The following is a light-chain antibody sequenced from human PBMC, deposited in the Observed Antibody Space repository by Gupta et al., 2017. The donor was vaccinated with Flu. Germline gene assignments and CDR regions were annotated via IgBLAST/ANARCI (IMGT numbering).Light chain of an antibody. CDR2: GAS. Sequence: GTLSLSPGETVTLSCRASQSVTSDYLAWYQQKPGQSPRLLIYGASNRATGIPDRFRGVGSGTDFSLSISRLEPEDFAVYYCQQYGMSPQTFGQGTKVEVK. CDR1: QSVTSDY. CDR3: QQYGMSPQT. J-gene: IGKJ1*01. V-gene: IGKV3-20*01.